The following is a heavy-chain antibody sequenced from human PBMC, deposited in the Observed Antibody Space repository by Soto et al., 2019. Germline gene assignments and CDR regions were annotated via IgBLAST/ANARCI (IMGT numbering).Heavy chain of an antibody. J-gene: IGHJ6*02. CDR1: GYSFTSYW. V-gene: IGHV5-51*01. CDR2: IYPGDSDT. Sequence: GESLKISCKGSGYSFTSYWIGWVRQMPGKGLEWMGIIYPGDSDTRYSPSFQGHVTISADKSISTAYLQWSSLKASDTAMYYCASGVGGYPYYYGMDVWGQGTTVTVSS. D-gene: IGHD3-16*01. CDR3: ASGVGGYPYYYGMDV.